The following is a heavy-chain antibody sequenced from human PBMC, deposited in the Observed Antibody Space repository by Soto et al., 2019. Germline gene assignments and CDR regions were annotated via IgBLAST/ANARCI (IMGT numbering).Heavy chain of an antibody. CDR1: GYTFTSYY. CDR2: INPSGGST. CDR3: ARDPYYYDSSGYWPLDY. J-gene: IGHJ4*02. V-gene: IGHV1-46*01. D-gene: IGHD3-22*01. Sequence: ASVKVSCKASGYTFTSYYMHWVRQAPGQGLERMGIINPSGGSTSYAQKFQGRVTMTRDTSTSTVYMELSSLRSEDTAVYYCARDPYYYDSSGYWPLDYWGQGTLVTVSS.